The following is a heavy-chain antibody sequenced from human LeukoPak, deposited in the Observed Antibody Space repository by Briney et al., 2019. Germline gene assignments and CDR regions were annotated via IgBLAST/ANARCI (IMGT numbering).Heavy chain of an antibody. CDR1: GYTFNNYA. D-gene: IGHD3-10*01. CDR3: ALSIWHTRHYYFDY. J-gene: IGHJ4*02. V-gene: IGHV1-3*01. CDR2: INCGNGKT. Sequence: ASVKVSCKASGYTFNNYAMQWVRQAPGQRLEWMGWINCGNGKTKYSEKFQGRVTITRDTSATTAYMDLSSLRSEDTAVYYCALSIWHTRHYYFDYWGQVTLVTVSS.